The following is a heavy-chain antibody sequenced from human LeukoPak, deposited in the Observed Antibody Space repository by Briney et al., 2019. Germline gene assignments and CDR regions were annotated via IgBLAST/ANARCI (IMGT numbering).Heavy chain of an antibody. Sequence: GGSLRLSCAASGFTFDDYAMHWVRQAPGKGLDWVSLISGDGATTYYADSVKGRFTISRDNSKNSLYLQMSSLRTEDTAFYYCAKDISSPRDVSYWYFDLWGRGTLVTVSS. D-gene: IGHD6-6*01. CDR2: ISGDGATT. V-gene: IGHV3-43*02. CDR1: GFTFDDYA. J-gene: IGHJ2*01. CDR3: AKDISSPRDVSYWYFDL.